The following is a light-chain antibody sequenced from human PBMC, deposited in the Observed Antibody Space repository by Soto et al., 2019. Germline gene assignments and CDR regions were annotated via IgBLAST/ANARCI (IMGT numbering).Light chain of an antibody. CDR3: QQYGGSPWT. V-gene: IGKV3-20*01. Sequence: EIVLTQSPGTLSLSPGETATLSCRASQTVNSDYLAWFQQRPGQAPRLLIFATSRRATDIPDRFSGSGSGTDFTLAIRRLEPEDFAVFYCQQYGGSPWTFGQGTKVNIK. CDR1: QTVNSDY. J-gene: IGKJ1*01. CDR2: ATS.